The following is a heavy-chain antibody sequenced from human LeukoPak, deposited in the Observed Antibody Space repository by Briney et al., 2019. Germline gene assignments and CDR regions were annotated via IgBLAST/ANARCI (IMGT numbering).Heavy chain of an antibody. CDR3: ARGSYYDILTGYYDN. V-gene: IGHV3-30*04. Sequence: GRSLRLSCAASGFTFSSYAMHWVRQAPGKGLEWVAVISYDGSNKYYADSVKGRFTISRDNAKNSLYLQMNSLRAEDTAVYYCARGSYYDILTGYYDNWGQGTLVTVSS. CDR2: ISYDGSNK. J-gene: IGHJ4*02. D-gene: IGHD3-9*01. CDR1: GFTFSSYA.